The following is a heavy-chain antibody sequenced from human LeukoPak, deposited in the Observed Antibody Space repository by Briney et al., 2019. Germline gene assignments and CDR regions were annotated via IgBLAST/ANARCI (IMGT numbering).Heavy chain of an antibody. CDR3: AKDGEGYYDSSGYYYLGYFDY. CDR1: GFTFSSYW. Sequence: PGGSLRLSCAASGFTFSSYWMSWVRQAPGKGLEWVAVIWYDGSNKYYADSVKGRFTISRDNSKNTLYLQMNSLRAEDTAVYYCAKDGEGYYDSSGYYYLGYFDYWGQGTLVTVSS. V-gene: IGHV3-33*06. D-gene: IGHD3-22*01. CDR2: IWYDGSNK. J-gene: IGHJ4*02.